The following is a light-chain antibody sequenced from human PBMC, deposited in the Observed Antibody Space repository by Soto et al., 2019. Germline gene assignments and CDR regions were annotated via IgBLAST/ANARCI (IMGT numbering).Light chain of an antibody. V-gene: IGKV3-15*01. CDR2: RAS. J-gene: IGKJ1*01. Sequence: DIVMTQSPATLSVSPGEGASLSCRASQRVNIDLAWYQQKPGQAPRLLIYRASTRATDVPARFRGSGSGTNFSLTISSLQSEDFAIDYCQQYNKWSRTLGKGTKVDTK. CDR3: QQYNKWSRT. CDR1: QRVNID.